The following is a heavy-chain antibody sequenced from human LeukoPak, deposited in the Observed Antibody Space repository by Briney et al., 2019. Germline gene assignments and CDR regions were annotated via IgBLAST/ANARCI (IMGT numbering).Heavy chain of an antibody. Sequence: ASVEVSCKASGGTVSSYAISWVRQAPGQGLEWMGGVIPIFGAANYAQTFQGRVAVTTEESTSTPYMELSSLGTEDAAVFYWSRGPSPGIVGAIRALWFDYWGQGTLVTVSS. D-gene: IGHD1-26*01. CDR3: SRGPSPGIVGAIRALWFDY. V-gene: IGHV1-69*05. CDR1: GGTVSSYA. J-gene: IGHJ4*02. CDR2: VIPIFGAA.